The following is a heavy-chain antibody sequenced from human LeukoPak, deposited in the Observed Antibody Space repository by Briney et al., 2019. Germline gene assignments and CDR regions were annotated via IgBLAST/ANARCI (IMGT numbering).Heavy chain of an antibody. D-gene: IGHD4-17*01. Sequence: ASVKVSCKVSGYTLTELSMHWMRQAPGKGLEWMGGFDPEDGETIYAQKFQGRVTMTEDTSTDTAYMELSSLRSEDTAVYYCATDGGDYVDAYYMDVWGKGTTVTVSS. CDR3: ATDGGDYVDAYYMDV. V-gene: IGHV1-24*01. CDR1: GYTLTELS. CDR2: FDPEDGET. J-gene: IGHJ6*03.